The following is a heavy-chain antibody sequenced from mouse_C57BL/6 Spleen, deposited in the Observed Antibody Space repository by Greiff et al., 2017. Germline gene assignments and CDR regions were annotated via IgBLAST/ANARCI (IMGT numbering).Heavy chain of an antibody. CDR1: GYAFTNYL. Sequence: QVQLQQPGAELVRPGTSVKVSCKASGYAFTNYLIEWVKQRPGQGLEWIGVINPGSGGTNYNEKFKGKATLTADKSSSTAYMQLSSLTSEDSAVXFCAREAFCYGSQYYARDYWGQGTSVTVSS. CDR3: AREAFCYGSQYYARDY. D-gene: IGHD1-1*01. CDR2: INPGSGGT. V-gene: IGHV1-54*01. J-gene: IGHJ4*01.